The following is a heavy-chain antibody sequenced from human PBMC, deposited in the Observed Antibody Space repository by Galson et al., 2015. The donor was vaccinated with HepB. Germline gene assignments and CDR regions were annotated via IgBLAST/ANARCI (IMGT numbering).Heavy chain of an antibody. J-gene: IGHJ3*01. Sequence: SLRLSCAASGFNFNYYAVHWVRQAPGRGLEYISGITNDGAGTNYADFVRGRFTIPRDNSRKSLNLQMTSLRPDDTALYYCVKEDILSGFLVGSFHVWGQGTMVTVSS. CDR2: ITNDGAGT. CDR1: GFNFNYYA. V-gene: IGHV3-64D*08. CDR3: VKEDILSGFLVGSFHV. D-gene: IGHD3-9*01.